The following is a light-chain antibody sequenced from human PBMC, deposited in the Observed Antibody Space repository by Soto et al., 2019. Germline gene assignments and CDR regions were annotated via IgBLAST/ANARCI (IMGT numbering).Light chain of an antibody. CDR1: SSDVGGYNS. CDR3: NSYRHSTTLV. Sequence: QSVLTQPASVSGSPGQSITISCTGTSSDVGGYNSVSWFQQHPSKAPKLIIYEVSHRPSGVSIRFSGSKSGSTASLTISGLQAEDEADYYCNSYRHSTTLVFGTGTKVTVL. J-gene: IGLJ1*01. CDR2: EVS. V-gene: IGLV2-14*01.